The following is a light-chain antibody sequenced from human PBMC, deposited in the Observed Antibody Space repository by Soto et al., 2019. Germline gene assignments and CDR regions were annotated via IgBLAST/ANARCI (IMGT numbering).Light chain of an antibody. CDR3: QSYDSRYWV. J-gene: IGLJ3*02. Sequence: NFMLTQPHSVSESPRKTVTISCTRSSGSIASNYVQWYQQRPGSAPTTVIYEDNQRPSGVPDRFSGSIDSSSNSASLTISGLKTEDEADYYCQSYDSRYWVFGGGTQLTVL. V-gene: IGLV6-57*04. CDR1: SGSIASNY. CDR2: EDN.